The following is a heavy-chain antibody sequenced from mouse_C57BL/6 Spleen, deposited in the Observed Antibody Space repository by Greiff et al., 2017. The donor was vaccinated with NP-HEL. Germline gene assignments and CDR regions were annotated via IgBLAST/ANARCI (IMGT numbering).Heavy chain of an antibody. J-gene: IGHJ2*01. CDR3: TRSFYYDSSSYYFDD. D-gene: IGHD2-4*01. CDR1: GYTFTSYW. V-gene: IGHV1-5*01. Sequence: EVQLQQSGTVLARPGASVKMSCKTSGYTFTSYWMHWVKQRPGQGLEWIGAIYPGNSDTSYNQKFKGKAKLTAVTSASTAYMELSSLTNEDSAVYYCTRSFYYDSSSYYFDDWGQGTTLTVSS. CDR2: IYPGNSDT.